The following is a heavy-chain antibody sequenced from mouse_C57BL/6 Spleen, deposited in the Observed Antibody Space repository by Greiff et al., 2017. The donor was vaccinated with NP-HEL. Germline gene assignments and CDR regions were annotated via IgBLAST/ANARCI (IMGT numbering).Heavy chain of an antibody. D-gene: IGHD3-2*02. CDR2: ISSGSSTI. Sequence: EVHLVESGGGLVKPGGSLKLSCAASGFTFSDYGMHWVRQAPEKGLEWVAYISSGSSTIYYADTVKGRFTLSRDNAKNTLFLQMTSLRSEDTAMYYCARPGQLRLQFAYWGQGTLVTVSA. CDR1: GFTFSDYG. CDR3: ARPGQLRLQFAY. J-gene: IGHJ3*01. V-gene: IGHV5-17*01.